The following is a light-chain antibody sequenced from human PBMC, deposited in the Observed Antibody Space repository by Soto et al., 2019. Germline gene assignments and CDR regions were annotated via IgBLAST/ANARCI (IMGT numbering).Light chain of an antibody. Sequence: MTQCPDTLSAWPGDGATLSCRAGQDVTTNFAWYQQKPGQAPRLLINAASRRATGIPDRFSGSVSGMDATITISSLQQEDRAVYDCQLYGDSQWTFGQGTKVDIK. CDR1: QDVTTN. CDR3: QLYGDSQWT. J-gene: IGKJ1*01. CDR2: AAS. V-gene: IGKV3D-15*01.